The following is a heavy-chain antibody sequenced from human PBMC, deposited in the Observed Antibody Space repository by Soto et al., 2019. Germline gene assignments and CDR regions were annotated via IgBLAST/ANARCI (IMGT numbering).Heavy chain of an antibody. CDR3: AKDVIFGVELGWFEP. V-gene: IGHV3-23*01. J-gene: IGHJ5*02. CDR2: ISGSGGST. CDR1: GFTFSSYA. D-gene: IGHD3-3*01. Sequence: GGSLRLSCAASGFTFSSYAMSWVRQAPGKGLEWVSAISGSGGSTYYADSVKGRFTISRDNSKNTLYLQMNSLRAEDTAVYYCAKDVIFGVELGWFEPWGQGTLVTVSS.